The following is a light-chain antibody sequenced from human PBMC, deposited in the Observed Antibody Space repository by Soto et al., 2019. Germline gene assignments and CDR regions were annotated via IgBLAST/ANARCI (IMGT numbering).Light chain of an antibody. CDR3: VLYMGSGSVV. V-gene: IGLV8-61*01. CDR1: SASVSTTYY. Sequence: QTVVTQEPSLSVSPGGTVTLTCGLNSASVSTTYYPSWYQQTPGQTPRTLIYNTNSRSSGVPDRFSGSIMGNKAALTITGAQADDESDYYCVLYMGSGSVVFGGGTKLTVL. J-gene: IGLJ2*01. CDR2: NTN.